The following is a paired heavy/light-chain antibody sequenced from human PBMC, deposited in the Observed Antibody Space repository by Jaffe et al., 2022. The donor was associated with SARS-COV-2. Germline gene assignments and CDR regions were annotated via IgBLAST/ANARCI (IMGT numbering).Light chain of an antibody. CDR2: WAS. J-gene: IGKJ4*01. CDR3: QQYYYIPLT. Sequence: DIVLTQSPDSLAVSLGERATINCKSSQSVLYNSSSQNYLTWFQQKPGQPPKLLLYWASTRQSGVPDRFSGSGSGTHFTLTISSLQAEDVAVYYCQQYYYIPLTFGGGTKVEIK. CDR1: QSVLYNSSSQNY. V-gene: IGKV4-1*01.
Heavy chain of an antibody. CDR2: INTDTGKP. Sequence: QVQLVQSGSELVKPGASVRVSCKASGYTFTSHTMSWVRQAPGQGLEWMGWINTDTGKPTHAQGFTGRFVFSLDTSVSTTYLQINNLKAEDTAVYYCARSALGTNFADWWGQGSLVTVSS. D-gene: IGHD2-8*01. CDR1: GYTFTSHT. V-gene: IGHV7-4-1*02. CDR3: ARSALGTNFADW. J-gene: IGHJ4*02.